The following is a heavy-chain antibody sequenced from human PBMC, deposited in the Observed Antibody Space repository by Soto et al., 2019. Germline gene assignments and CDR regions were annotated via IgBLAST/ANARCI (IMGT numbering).Heavy chain of an antibody. CDR2: ISSSGTSA. V-gene: IGHV3-11*05. CDR3: ARDRGAVTGQYSDY. CDR1: GFTFSAFY. J-gene: IGHJ4*02. Sequence: QVQLEESGGGLVKPGGSLRLSCAASGFTFSAFYMSWIRQAPGKGLEYISYISSSGTSANYADSVKGRFTISRDNAKNSLYPQMNSLRAEDTAVYYCARDRGAVTGQYSDYWGQGALVTVSS. D-gene: IGHD6-19*01.